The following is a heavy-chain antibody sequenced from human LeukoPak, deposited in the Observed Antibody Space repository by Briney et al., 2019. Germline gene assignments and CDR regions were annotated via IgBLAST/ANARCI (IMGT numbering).Heavy chain of an antibody. CDR1: GGSFSGYY. D-gene: IGHD3-10*01. V-gene: IGHV4-34*01. J-gene: IGHJ4*02. CDR2: INHSGST. CDR3: ARVEGTMVRGARNRDFDY. Sequence: SETLSLTCAVYGGSFSGYYWSWIRQPPGKGLERIGEINHSGSTNYNPSLKSRVTISVDTSKNQFSLKLSSVTAADTAVYYCARVEGTMVRGARNRDFDYWGQGTLVTVSS.